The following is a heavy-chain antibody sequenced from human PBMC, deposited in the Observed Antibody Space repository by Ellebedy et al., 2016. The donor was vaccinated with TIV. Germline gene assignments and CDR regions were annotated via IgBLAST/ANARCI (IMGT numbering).Heavy chain of an antibody. CDR2: ISAYNGNT. Sequence: ASVKVSCXASGYTFTGYYMHWVRQAPGQGLEWMGWISAYNGNTNYAQKLQGRVTMTTDTSTSTAYMELRSLRSDDTAVYYCARGLSSGWYLAFDIWGQGTMVTVSS. D-gene: IGHD6-19*01. J-gene: IGHJ3*02. CDR1: GYTFTGYY. V-gene: IGHV1-18*04. CDR3: ARGLSSGWYLAFDI.